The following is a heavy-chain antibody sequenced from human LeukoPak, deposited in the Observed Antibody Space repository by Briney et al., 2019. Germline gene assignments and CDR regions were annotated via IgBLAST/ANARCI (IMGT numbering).Heavy chain of an antibody. CDR2: IYYSGST. V-gene: IGHV4-59*08. Sequence: SETLSLTCTVSGGSISSYYWSWIRQPPGKGLEWIGYIYYSGSTNYNPSLKSRVTISVDTSKNQFSLKLSSVTAADTAVYYCARRYSGVVGTPFDYWGQETLVTVSS. J-gene: IGHJ4*02. CDR1: GGSISSYY. D-gene: IGHD2-15*01. CDR3: ARRYSGVVGTPFDY.